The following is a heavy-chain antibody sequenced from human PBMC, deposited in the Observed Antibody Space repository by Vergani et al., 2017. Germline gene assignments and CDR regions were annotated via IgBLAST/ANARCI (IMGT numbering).Heavy chain of an antibody. J-gene: IGHJ4*02. V-gene: IGHV3-43*01. CDR3: AKVIMEQWLCCIDY. Sequence: VQLVESGGGLVKPGGSLRLSCAASGFTFDDYTMHWVRQAPGKGLEWVSLISWDGGSTYYADSVKGRFTISRDNSKNSLYLQMNSLRTEDTALYYCAKVIMEQWLCCIDYWGQGTLVTVSS. CDR2: ISWDGGST. CDR1: GFTFDDYT. D-gene: IGHD6-19*01.